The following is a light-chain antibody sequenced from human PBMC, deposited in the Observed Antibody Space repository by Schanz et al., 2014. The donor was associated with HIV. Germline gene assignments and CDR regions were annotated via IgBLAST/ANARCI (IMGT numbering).Light chain of an antibody. CDR1: QSVSSRY. Sequence: EIALTQSPGTLSLSPGEGATLSCRASQSVSSRYLAWYQQKPGQAPRLLIYSASTRATGIPARFSGSGSGTEFTLTISSLQSEDFAVYYCQQYNNWPPITFGPGTKVDIK. CDR3: QQYNNWPPIT. V-gene: IGKV3-15*01. J-gene: IGKJ3*01. CDR2: SAS.